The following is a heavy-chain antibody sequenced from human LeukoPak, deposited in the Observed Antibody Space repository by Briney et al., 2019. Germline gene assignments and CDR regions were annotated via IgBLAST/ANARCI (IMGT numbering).Heavy chain of an antibody. CDR3: ARDRLPYYYDSGPTGHFQH. Sequence: GGSLRLSCAASGFTFSSYWMSWVRQAPGKGLEWVANIKQDGSEKYYVDSVKGRFTISRDNAKNSLYLQMSSLRADDTAVYYCARDRLPYYYDSGPTGHFQHWGQGTLVTV. CDR2: IKQDGSEK. J-gene: IGHJ1*01. CDR1: GFTFSSYW. D-gene: IGHD3-22*01. V-gene: IGHV3-7*01.